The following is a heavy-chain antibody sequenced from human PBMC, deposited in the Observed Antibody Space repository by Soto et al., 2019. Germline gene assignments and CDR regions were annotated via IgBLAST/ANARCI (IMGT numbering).Heavy chain of an antibody. D-gene: IGHD3-22*01. J-gene: IGHJ4*02. CDR3: ARGRTYYYDSRGYYPFDY. CDR1: GYTFSSSD. V-gene: IGHV1-8*01. CDR2: MNPNSGNT. Sequence: ASVKVSCKASGYTFSSSDINWVRQATGQGLEWMGWMNPNSGNTGYAQKFQGRVTMTRNTSISTAYMELSSLRSDDTAVYYCARGRTYYYDSRGYYPFDYWGQGTLVTVSS.